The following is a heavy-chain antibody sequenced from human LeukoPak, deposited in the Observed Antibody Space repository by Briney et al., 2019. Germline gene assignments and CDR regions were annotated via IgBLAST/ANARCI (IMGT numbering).Heavy chain of an antibody. CDR2: ISGSGGST. CDR3: AKDLVATIGTFDY. Sequence: GGSLRLSCAASGFTFSSYAMSWVRQAPGKGLEWVSAISGSGGSTYYADSVEGRFTISRDNSKNTLYLQMNSLRAEDTAVYYCAKDLVATIGTFDYWGQGTPVTVSS. J-gene: IGHJ4*02. CDR1: GFTFSSYA. D-gene: IGHD5-12*01. V-gene: IGHV3-23*01.